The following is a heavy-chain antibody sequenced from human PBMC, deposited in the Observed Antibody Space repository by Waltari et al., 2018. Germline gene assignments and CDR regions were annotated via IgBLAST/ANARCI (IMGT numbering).Heavy chain of an antibody. Sequence: QVQLVQSGAEVKKPGASVKVSCKASGYTFTSYAMHWVRQAPGQRLEWMGWINAGNGNTKYSQKCQGRVTITRDTSASTAYMELSSLRSEDTAVYYCARVGRLGLNWFDPWGQGTLVTVSS. CDR1: GYTFTSYA. V-gene: IGHV1-3*01. J-gene: IGHJ5*02. D-gene: IGHD1-26*01. CDR2: INAGNGNT. CDR3: ARVGRLGLNWFDP.